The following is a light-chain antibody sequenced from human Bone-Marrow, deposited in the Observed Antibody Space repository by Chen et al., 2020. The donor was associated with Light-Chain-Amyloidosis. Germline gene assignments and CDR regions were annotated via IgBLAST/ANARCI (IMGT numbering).Light chain of an antibody. CDR3: AAWDDSLNGHV. Sequence: QSVLTPPPSMSEAPGQRVTISCSGSSSNIGNNAVNWYQQLPGKAPKLLIYYDDLLPSGVSDRFSGSKSGTSASLAISGLQSEDEADYYCAAWDDSLNGHVFGGGTKLTVL. CDR1: SSNIGNNA. CDR2: YDD. V-gene: IGLV1-36*01. J-gene: IGLJ3*02.